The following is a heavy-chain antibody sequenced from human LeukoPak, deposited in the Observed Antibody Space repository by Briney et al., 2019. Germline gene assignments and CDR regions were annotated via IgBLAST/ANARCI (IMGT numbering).Heavy chain of an antibody. CDR1: GFTFSSYG. J-gene: IGHJ6*03. Sequence: GGSLRLSCAASGFTFSSYGMHWVRQAPGKGLEWVAVISYDGSNKYYADSVKGRFTISRDNSKNTLYLQMNSLRAEDTAVYYCARGVYGDYVRDYYYYMDVWGKGTTVTVSS. V-gene: IGHV3-30*03. CDR2: ISYDGSNK. D-gene: IGHD4-17*01. CDR3: ARGVYGDYVRDYYYYMDV.